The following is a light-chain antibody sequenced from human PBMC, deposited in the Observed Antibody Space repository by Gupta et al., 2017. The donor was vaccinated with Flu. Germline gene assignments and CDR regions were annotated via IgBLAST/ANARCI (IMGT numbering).Light chain of an antibody. CDR1: QSVSSN. J-gene: IGKJ4*01. CDR3: QQYNNWPLLT. CDR2: GAS. Sequence: EIVMTQSPATLSVSLGERATLSCRASQSVSSNLAWYQQKPGQAPRLLIYGASTRATGSPARFSGSGSGTEFTLTISSLQSEDVAVYYCQQYNNWPLLTFGGGTKVEIK. V-gene: IGKV3-15*01.